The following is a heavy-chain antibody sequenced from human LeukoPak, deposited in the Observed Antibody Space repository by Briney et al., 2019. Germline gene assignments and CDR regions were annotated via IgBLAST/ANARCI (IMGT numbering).Heavy chain of an antibody. CDR2: IWYDGSNK. Sequence: QSGGSLRLPCAASGFTFSSYGMHWVRQAPGKGLEWVAVIWYDGSNKYYADSVKGRFTISRDNSKNTLYLQMNSLRAEDTAVYYCAGDGESGSYYFFDYWGQGTLVTVSS. CDR3: AGDGESGSYYFFDY. V-gene: IGHV3-33*01. D-gene: IGHD1-26*01. J-gene: IGHJ4*02. CDR1: GFTFSSYG.